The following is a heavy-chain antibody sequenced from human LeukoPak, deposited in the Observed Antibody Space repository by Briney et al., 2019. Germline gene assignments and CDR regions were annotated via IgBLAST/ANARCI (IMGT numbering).Heavy chain of an antibody. D-gene: IGHD2-21*02. CDR1: GFTFSSYG. J-gene: IGHJ5*02. V-gene: IGHV3-30*02. CDR3: ASLCGGDCYFGDHWFDP. Sequence: GGSLRLSCAASGFTFSSYGMHWVRQAPGKGLDWVAFIRYDGRNKYYADSVKGRFTISRDNAKNSLYLQMNSLRAEDTAVYYCASLCGGDCYFGDHWFDPWGQGTLVTVSS. CDR2: IRYDGRNK.